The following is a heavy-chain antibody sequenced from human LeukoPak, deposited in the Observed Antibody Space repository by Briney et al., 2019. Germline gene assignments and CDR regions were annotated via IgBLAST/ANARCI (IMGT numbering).Heavy chain of an antibody. V-gene: IGHV4-4*07. CDR3: ARAPLGYYDSSGYYYRANFYYFDY. D-gene: IGHD3-22*01. CDR2: IYSSGST. CDR1: GGSISSYY. J-gene: IGHJ4*02. Sequence: SETLSLTCSVSGGSISSYYWSWIRQPAGKGLEWIGRIYSSGSTKYNPSLKSRVTISLDTSKNQFSLKLSSVTAADTAVYYCARAPLGYYDSSGYYYRANFYYFDYWGQGTLVTVSS.